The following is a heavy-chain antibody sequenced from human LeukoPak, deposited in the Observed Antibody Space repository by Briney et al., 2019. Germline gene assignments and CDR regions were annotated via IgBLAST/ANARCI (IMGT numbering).Heavy chain of an antibody. CDR3: ARDRSEFDY. CDR1: GGSISNYY. V-gene: IGHV4-59*01. J-gene: IGHJ4*02. CDR2: IYYSGST. Sequence: SETLSLTCTVSGGSISNYYWAWIRQPPGKGLVWIGYIYYSGSTNYNPSLNSRVTISVDTSKNQFSLKLSSVTAADTAVYYCARDRSEFDYWGQGTLVTVSS.